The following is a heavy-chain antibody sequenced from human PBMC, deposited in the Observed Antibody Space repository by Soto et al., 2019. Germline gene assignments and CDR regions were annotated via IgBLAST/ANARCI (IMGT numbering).Heavy chain of an antibody. Sequence: SETLSLTCTVSGGSVSSGSYYWSWIRQPPGKGLEWIGYIYYSGSTNYNPSLKSRVTISVDTSKNQFSLKLSSVTAADTAVYYCARDFHGYSGYDEGYGMDVWGQGTTVTVSS. CDR3: ARDFHGYSGYDEGYGMDV. D-gene: IGHD5-12*01. CDR1: GGSVSSGSYY. V-gene: IGHV4-61*01. J-gene: IGHJ6*02. CDR2: IYYSGST.